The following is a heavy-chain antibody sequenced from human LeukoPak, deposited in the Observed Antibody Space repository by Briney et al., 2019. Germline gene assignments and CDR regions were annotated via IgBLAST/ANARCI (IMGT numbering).Heavy chain of an antibody. CDR1: GYTFTSYD. CDR3: ARGPSEYYYDSSGYYSY. D-gene: IGHD3-22*01. J-gene: IGHJ4*02. V-gene: IGHV1-8*01. CDR2: MNPNSGNT. Sequence: ASVEVSCKASGYTFTSYDINWVRQATGQGLEWMGWMNPNSGNTGYAQKFQGRVSMTRDTSISTAYMELSSLTSEDTAVYFCARGPSEYYYDSSGYYSYWGQGTLVTVSS.